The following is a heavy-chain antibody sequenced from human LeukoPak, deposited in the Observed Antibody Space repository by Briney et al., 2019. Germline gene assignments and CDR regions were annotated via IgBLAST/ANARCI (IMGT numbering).Heavy chain of an antibody. V-gene: IGHV3-48*01. CDR3: ARVMTWKGYPGAFDI. CDR1: GFTFSSYS. CDR2: ISSSSSTI. J-gene: IGHJ3*02. Sequence: GGSLRLSCAASGFTFSSYSMNWVRQAPGKGLEWVSYISSSSSTIYYADSVKGRFTISRDNAKNSLYLQMNSLRAEDTAVYYCARVMTWKGYPGAFDIWGQGTMVTVSS. D-gene: IGHD3-16*01.